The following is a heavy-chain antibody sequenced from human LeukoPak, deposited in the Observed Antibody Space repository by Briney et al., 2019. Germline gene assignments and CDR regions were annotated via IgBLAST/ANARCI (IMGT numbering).Heavy chain of an antibody. D-gene: IGHD3-22*01. Sequence: SETLSLTCTASGGSINNYWWSWIRQPPGKGLEWIGYIYYSGSANYNPSLKSRVTISVDTSRNQFSLRLSSVTAADTAVYYCASFKYYYDGSGYYRFDYWGQGTLVTVSS. J-gene: IGHJ4*02. CDR3: ASFKYYYDGSGYYRFDY. CDR2: IYYSGSA. CDR1: GGSINNYW. V-gene: IGHV4-59*01.